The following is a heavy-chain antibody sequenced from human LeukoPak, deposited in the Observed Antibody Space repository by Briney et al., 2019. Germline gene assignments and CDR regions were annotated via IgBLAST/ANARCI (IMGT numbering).Heavy chain of an antibody. V-gene: IGHV1-24*01. D-gene: IGHD3-3*01. CDR1: GYTLTELS. Sequence: ASVKVSCKVSGYTLTELSMHWVRQAPGKGLEWMGGFDPEDGETIYAQKFQGRVTMTEDTSTDTAYMELSSLRSEDTAVYYCATEGSYYDFWSGYDAFDIWGQGTMVTVSS. CDR3: ATEGSYYDFWSGYDAFDI. J-gene: IGHJ3*02. CDR2: FDPEDGET.